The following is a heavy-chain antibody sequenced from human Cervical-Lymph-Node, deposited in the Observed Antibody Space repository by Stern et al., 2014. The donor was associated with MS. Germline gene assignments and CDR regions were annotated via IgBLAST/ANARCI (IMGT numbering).Heavy chain of an antibody. CDR3: ARDRRGPAAIFYYYYGMDV. CDR1: GYTFTSYG. J-gene: IGHJ6*02. Sequence: QVQLVQSGAEVKKPGASVKVSCKASGYTFTSYGISWVRQAPGQGLEWMGWISAYNGNTNYAQKLQGRVTMTTDTSTSTAYMELRSLRSDDTAVYYCARDRRGPAAIFYYYYGMDVWGQGTTVTVSS. D-gene: IGHD2-2*01. CDR2: ISAYNGNT. V-gene: IGHV1-18*01.